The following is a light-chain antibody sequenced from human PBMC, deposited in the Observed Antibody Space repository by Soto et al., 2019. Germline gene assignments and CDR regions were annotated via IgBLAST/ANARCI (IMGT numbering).Light chain of an antibody. Sequence: DIQMTQSPSTLSASIGDRVTITCRASESIRTRLAWYQHKPEKAPEFLIYDAFSLESGVPSRFSGSGSGTEFTLTVSILQPDDYAAYYCQQYYSYPRTFAQGTKVEIK. CDR2: DAF. V-gene: IGKV1-5*01. J-gene: IGKJ1*01. CDR3: QQYYSYPRT. CDR1: ESIRTR.